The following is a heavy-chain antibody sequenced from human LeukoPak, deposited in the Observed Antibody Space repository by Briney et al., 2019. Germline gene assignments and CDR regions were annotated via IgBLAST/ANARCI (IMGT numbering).Heavy chain of an antibody. CDR3: ARDDSVDVGNY. J-gene: IGHJ4*02. Sequence: PSETLSLTCTVSGYSISSGYYWGWIRQPPGKGLEWIGSIYHSGSTYYNPSLKSRVTISVDTSKNQFSLKLSSVTAADTAVYYCARDDSVDVGNYWGQGTLVTVSS. CDR2: IYHSGST. D-gene: IGHD2-15*01. CDR1: GYSISSGYY. V-gene: IGHV4-38-2*02.